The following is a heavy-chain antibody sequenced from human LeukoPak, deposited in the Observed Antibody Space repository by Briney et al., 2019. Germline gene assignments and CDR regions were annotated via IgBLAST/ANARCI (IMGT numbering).Heavy chain of an antibody. Sequence: GGSLRLCCAASGFTFSNYNMNWVRQAPGKGLEWVSYISSSSNTIYYADSVKGRFTISRDNAKNSLYLQMNSLRAEDTAVYYCATESGTYSGTCFDYWGQGNLVTVSS. CDR3: ATESGTYSGTCFDY. D-gene: IGHD1-26*01. V-gene: IGHV3-48*01. CDR2: ISSSSNTI. J-gene: IGHJ4*02. CDR1: GFTFSNYN.